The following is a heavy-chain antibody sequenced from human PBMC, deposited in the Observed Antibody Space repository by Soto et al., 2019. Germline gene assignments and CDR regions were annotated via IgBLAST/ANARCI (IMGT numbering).Heavy chain of an antibody. CDR1: GGSISHYY. CDR2: ISYSGST. Sequence: QVQLQESGPGLMKPSETLSLTCTVSGGSISHYYWNWIRQPQGKTLAWIGYISYSGSTTDNPSLQRRITISRDTSQNQFSLKLSSVTAADTAVYYCARHVDYYYYYMDVWGKGTTVTVSS. J-gene: IGHJ6*03. V-gene: IGHV4-59*08. CDR3: ARHVDYYYYYMDV.